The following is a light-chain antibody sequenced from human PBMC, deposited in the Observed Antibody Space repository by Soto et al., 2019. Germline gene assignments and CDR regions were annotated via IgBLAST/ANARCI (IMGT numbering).Light chain of an antibody. J-gene: IGLJ3*02. CDR3: AAWDGSLNGGV. CDR1: SSNIGSGV. Sequence: QSVLTQPPSASGTPGQRVTISCSGSSSNIGSGVVNWYQQLPGTAPKLLIYSNNQRRSGVPDRFSGSKSGTSASLAISGLQSEDEADYYCAAWDGSLNGGVFGGGTKLTVL. V-gene: IGLV1-44*01. CDR2: SNN.